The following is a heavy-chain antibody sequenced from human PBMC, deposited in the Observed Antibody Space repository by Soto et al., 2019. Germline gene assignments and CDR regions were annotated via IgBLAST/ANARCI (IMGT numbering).Heavy chain of an antibody. Sequence: SETLSLTCTVYGGSISSGDYYWSWIRQPPGEGLEWIGYIYYSGSTYYNPSLKSRVTISVDTSKNQFSLKLSSVTAADTAVYYCARERPDGSRLDPWGQGTLVTVSS. J-gene: IGHJ5*02. CDR3: ARERPDGSRLDP. V-gene: IGHV4-30-4*01. D-gene: IGHD6-13*01. CDR2: IYYSGST. CDR1: GGSISSGDYY.